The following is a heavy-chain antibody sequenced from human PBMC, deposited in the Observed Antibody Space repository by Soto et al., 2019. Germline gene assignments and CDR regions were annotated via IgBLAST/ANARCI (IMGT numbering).Heavy chain of an antibody. V-gene: IGHV3-11*01. CDR2: ISDSGSLT. Sequence: PGGSLRLSCAASEFTFSAYYMSWIRQAPGKGLEWVSYISDSGSLTHYGDSVKGRFTISRDNAKASLYLQMDSLRAEDTAIYYCARALVLGVGALSQWGQGTLVTVSS. CDR1: EFTFSAYY. CDR3: ARALVLGVGALSQ. D-gene: IGHD1-26*01. J-gene: IGHJ4*02.